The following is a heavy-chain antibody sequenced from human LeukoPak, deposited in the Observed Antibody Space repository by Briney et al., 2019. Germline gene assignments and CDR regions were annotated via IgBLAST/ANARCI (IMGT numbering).Heavy chain of an antibody. CDR3: ARGGHCSSTSCSEGNFDY. D-gene: IGHD2-2*01. CDR1: GGSISSYY. Sequence: SETLPLTCTVSGGSISSYYWSWIRQPPGKGLEWIGYISYSGSINYNPSLKSRVTMSVDTSKNQFSLKLSSVTAADTAVYYCARGGHCSSTSCSEGNFDYWGQGTLVTVSS. J-gene: IGHJ4*02. V-gene: IGHV4-59*12. CDR2: ISYSGSI.